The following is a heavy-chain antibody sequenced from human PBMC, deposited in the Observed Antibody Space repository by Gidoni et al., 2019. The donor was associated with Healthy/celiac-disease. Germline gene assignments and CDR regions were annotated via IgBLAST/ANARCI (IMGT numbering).Heavy chain of an antibody. CDR3: AKDREKSITFYYMDV. Sequence: QVQLVESGGGVVQPGRSLRLSWAAAGFTFSSYGMHWVRQAPGKGLEGVAVIAYDGSNKYYADSVKGRFTISRDNSKNTLYLQMNSLRAEDTAVYYCAKDREKSITFYYMDVWGKGTTVTVSS. V-gene: IGHV3-30*18. CDR2: IAYDGSNK. J-gene: IGHJ6*03. D-gene: IGHD1-20*01. CDR1: GFTFSSYG.